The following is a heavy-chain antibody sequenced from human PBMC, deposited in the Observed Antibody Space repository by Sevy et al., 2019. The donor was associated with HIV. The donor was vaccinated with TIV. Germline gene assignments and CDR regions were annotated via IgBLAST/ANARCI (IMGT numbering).Heavy chain of an antibody. J-gene: IGHJ6*02. CDR3: AKDGTDILTGFPDYYYYYGMDV. CDR2: ISYDGSNK. CDR1: GFTFSSYG. V-gene: IGHV3-30*18. D-gene: IGHD3-9*01. Sequence: GGSLRLSCAASGFTFSSYGIHWVRQAPGKGLEWVAVISYDGSNKYYADSVKGRFTISRDNSKNTLYLQMNSLRAEDTAVYYCAKDGTDILTGFPDYYYYYGMDVWGQGTTVTVSS.